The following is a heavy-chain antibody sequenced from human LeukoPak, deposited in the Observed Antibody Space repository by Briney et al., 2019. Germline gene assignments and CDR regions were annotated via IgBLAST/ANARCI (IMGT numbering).Heavy chain of an antibody. CDR1: GYTFTSYG. D-gene: IGHD3-3*01. CDR3: ARDVGQYYDFWSGYYDDAFDI. J-gene: IGHJ3*02. CDR2: ISAYNGNT. V-gene: IGHV1-18*01. Sequence: ASVKVSCRASGYTFTSYGISWVRQAPGQGLEWMGWISAYNGNTNYAQKLQGRVTMTTDTSTSTAYMELRSLRSDDTAVYYCARDVGQYYDFWSGYYDDAFDIWGQGTMVTVSS.